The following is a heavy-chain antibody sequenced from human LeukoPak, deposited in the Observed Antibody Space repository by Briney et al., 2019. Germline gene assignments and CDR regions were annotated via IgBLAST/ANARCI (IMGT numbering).Heavy chain of an antibody. Sequence: GRSLRLSCAASGFTFSSYVMHWVRQAPGKGLEWVSSISSSSSYIYYADSVKGRFTISRDNAKNSLYLQMNSLRAEDTAVYYCARDSYSSSWHNPGGYYYGMDVWGKGTTVTVSS. CDR1: GFTFSSYV. D-gene: IGHD6-13*01. J-gene: IGHJ6*04. CDR2: ISSSSSYI. V-gene: IGHV3-21*01. CDR3: ARDSYSSSWHNPGGYYYGMDV.